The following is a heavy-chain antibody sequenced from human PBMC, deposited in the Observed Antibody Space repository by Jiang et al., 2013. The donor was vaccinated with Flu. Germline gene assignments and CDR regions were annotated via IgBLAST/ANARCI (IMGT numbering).Heavy chain of an antibody. J-gene: IGHJ4*02. CDR1: GDSVSSDSTA. D-gene: IGHD6-19*01. CDR3: AREPRHSAGWSLDY. CDR2: AFYRSKWNK. V-gene: IGHV6-1*01. Sequence: GPGLVKPSQTLSLTCAISGDSVSSDSTAWNWIRQSPSRGLEWLGRAFYRSKWNKQYVESMKSRITINADTSKNHLFLQLNSVTPEDTAVYYCAREPRHSAGWSLDYWGEGTLVTVSS.